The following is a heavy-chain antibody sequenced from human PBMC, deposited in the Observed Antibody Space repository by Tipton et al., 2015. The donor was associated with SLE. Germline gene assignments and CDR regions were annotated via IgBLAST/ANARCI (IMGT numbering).Heavy chain of an antibody. Sequence: TLSLTCAVYGESFNAYYWTWIRQPPGKGLEWIGEISHRGSTNYNPSLKSRITISVDTSKNQFSLRLTSVTAADTAVYYCARNDPVDVWGRGTLVTVSS. CDR1: GESFNAYY. CDR3: ARNDPVDV. V-gene: IGHV4-34*09. CDR2: ISHRGST. J-gene: IGHJ2*01.